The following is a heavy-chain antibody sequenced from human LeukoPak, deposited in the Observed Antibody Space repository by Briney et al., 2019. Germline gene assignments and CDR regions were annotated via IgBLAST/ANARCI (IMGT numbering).Heavy chain of an antibody. V-gene: IGHV1-2*02. J-gene: IGHJ4*02. CDR1: GYTFTGYY. CDR3: ARGGCSSTSCYVDY. D-gene: IGHD2-2*01. Sequence: ASVKVSCKASGYTFTGYYMHWVRQAPGQGLEWMGWINPNSGGTNYAQKFQGRVTMTRDTSISTAYMELSRLRPDDTAVYYCARGGCSSTSCYVDYWGQGTLVTVSS. CDR2: INPNSGGT.